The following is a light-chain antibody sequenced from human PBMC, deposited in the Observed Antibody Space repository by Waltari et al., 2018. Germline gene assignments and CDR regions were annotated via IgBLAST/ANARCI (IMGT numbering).Light chain of an antibody. CDR1: SSDIGAFNF. J-gene: IGLJ2*01. V-gene: IGLV2-14*01. Sequence: QSGLTQPASVSGSPGQSITISCAATSSDIGAFNFISWYQQPPGKAPALLVYDVSHRPSVVSTRFSGSKSANAAALTISALQAEDEAVYYCSSCSRSTAGIIGGGTKVTVL. CDR2: DVS. CDR3: SSCSRSTAGI.